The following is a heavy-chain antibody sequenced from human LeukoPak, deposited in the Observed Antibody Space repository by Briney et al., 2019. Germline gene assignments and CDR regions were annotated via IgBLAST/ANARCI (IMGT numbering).Heavy chain of an antibody. CDR1: GGSTSSYY. CDR2: IYYSGST. V-gene: IGHV4-59*01. D-gene: IGHD3-10*01. J-gene: IGHJ6*02. CDR3: ARDGAYYYYGMDV. Sequence: SETLSLTCTVSGGSTSSYYWSWIRQPPGKGLEWIGYIYYSGSTNYNPSLKSRVTISVDTSKNQFSLKLSSVAAADTAVYYCARDGAYYYYGMDVWGQGTTVTVSS.